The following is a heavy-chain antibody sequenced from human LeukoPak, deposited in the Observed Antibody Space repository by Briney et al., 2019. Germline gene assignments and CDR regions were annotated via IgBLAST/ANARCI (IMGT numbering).Heavy chain of an antibody. CDR3: ARDRPIFGVPIHPMDY. Sequence: SETLSLTCTVSGGSISSYYWSWIRQPAGKGLEWIGRIYTSGSTNHNPSLKSRVTMSVDTSKNQFSLKLSSVTAADTAVYYCARDRPIFGVPIHPMDYWGQGTLVTVSS. CDR1: GGSISSYY. CDR2: IYTSGST. J-gene: IGHJ4*02. V-gene: IGHV4-4*07. D-gene: IGHD3-3*01.